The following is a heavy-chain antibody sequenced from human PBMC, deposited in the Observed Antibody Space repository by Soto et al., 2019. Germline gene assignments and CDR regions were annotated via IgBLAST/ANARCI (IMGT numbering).Heavy chain of an antibody. CDR1: GFSFTGYY. CDR3: AKDLTRQLAYWLDP. CDR2: INAHSGGT. D-gene: IGHD6-6*01. V-gene: IGHV1-2*02. Sequence: ASVKVSCKASGFSFTGYYIHWLRQAPGQGLEWMGWINAHSGGTEYAQKFQGRVTLTRDTSIATAYLTLTSLTSDDTALYYCAKDLTRQLAYWLDPWGQGTQVTSPQ. J-gene: IGHJ5*02.